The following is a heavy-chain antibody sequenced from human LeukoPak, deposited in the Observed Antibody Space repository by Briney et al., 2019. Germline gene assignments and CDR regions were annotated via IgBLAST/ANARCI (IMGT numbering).Heavy chain of an antibody. Sequence: SETLSLTCTVSGGSISSSSYYWGWIRQPPGKGLEWIGSIYCSGSTYYNPSLKSRVTISVDTSKNQFSLKLSSVTAADTAVYYCARKGYYDSSGYLNYWGQGTLVTVSS. V-gene: IGHV4-39*01. CDR2: IYCSGST. CDR1: GGSISSSSYY. CDR3: ARKGYYDSSGYLNY. J-gene: IGHJ4*02. D-gene: IGHD3-22*01.